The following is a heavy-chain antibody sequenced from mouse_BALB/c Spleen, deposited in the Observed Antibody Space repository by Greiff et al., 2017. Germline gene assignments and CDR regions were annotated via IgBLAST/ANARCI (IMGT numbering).Heavy chain of an antibody. V-gene: IGHV5-6-3*01. Sequence: EVKVVESGGGLVQPGGSLKLSCAASGFTFSSYGMSWVRQTPDKRLELVATINSNGGSTYYPDSVKGRFTISRDNAKNTLYLQMSSLKSEDTAMYYCAITTGPDYWGQGTTLTVSS. CDR1: GFTFSSYG. CDR2: INSNGGST. CDR3: AITTGPDY. J-gene: IGHJ2*01. D-gene: IGHD1-1*01.